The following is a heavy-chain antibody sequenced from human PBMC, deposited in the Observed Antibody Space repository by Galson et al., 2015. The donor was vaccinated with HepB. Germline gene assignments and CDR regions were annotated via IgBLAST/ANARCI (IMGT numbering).Heavy chain of an antibody. CDR3: ARGGGFALLWAEAFDI. V-gene: IGHV1-2*02. CDR1: GYTFTGYY. D-gene: IGHD3-10*01. CDR2: INPNSGGT. Sequence: SVKVSCKASGYTFTGYYMHWVRQAPGQGLEWMGWINPNSGGTNYAQKFQGRVTMTRDTSISTAYMGLSRLRSDDTAVYYCARGGGFALLWAEAFDIWGQGTMVTVSS. J-gene: IGHJ3*02.